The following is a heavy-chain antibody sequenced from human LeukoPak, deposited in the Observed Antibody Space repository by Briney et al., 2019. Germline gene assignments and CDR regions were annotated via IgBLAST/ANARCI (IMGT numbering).Heavy chain of an antibody. CDR2: IYYSGST. CDR3: ARELSGSYYYGMDV. Sequence: SETLSLTCTVSGGSISSGGYYWSWIRQHPGKGLEWIGYIYYSGSTYYNPSLKSRVTISVDTSKNQFSLKLSSVTAADTAVYYCARELSGSYYYGMDVWGQGTTVTVSS. D-gene: IGHD1-26*01. V-gene: IGHV4-31*03. J-gene: IGHJ6*02. CDR1: GGSISSGGYY.